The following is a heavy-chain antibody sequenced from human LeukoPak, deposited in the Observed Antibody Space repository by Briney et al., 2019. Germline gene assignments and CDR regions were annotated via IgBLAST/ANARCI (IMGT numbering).Heavy chain of an antibody. Sequence: ASVKVSCKASGYTFTSYYMHWVRQAPGQGLEWMGIINLSGGRTSYAQKFQGRVTMTRDMSTSTVYMELSSLRSDDTAVYYCARGHSSGWRISTRPLDYWGQGTLVTVSS. CDR3: ARGHSSGWRISTRPLDY. J-gene: IGHJ4*02. V-gene: IGHV1-46*01. CDR1: GYTFTSYY. CDR2: INLSGGRT. D-gene: IGHD6-19*01.